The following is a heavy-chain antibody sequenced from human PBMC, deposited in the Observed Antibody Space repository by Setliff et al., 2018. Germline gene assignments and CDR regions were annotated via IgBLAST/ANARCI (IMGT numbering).Heavy chain of an antibody. D-gene: IGHD6-13*01. J-gene: IGHJ4*02. CDR1: GFNFSIFA. CDR2: ISHSGGTT. CDR3: AQAAGYSSNWSIDY. V-gene: IGHV3-23*01. Sequence: GGSLRLSCAASGFNFSIFAMTWVRQAPGKGLEWVSGISHSGGTTYYADSVKGRFTISRDNSKNTVFLQVNSLRAEDSAVYYCAQAAGYSSNWSIDYWGQGTQVTVSS.